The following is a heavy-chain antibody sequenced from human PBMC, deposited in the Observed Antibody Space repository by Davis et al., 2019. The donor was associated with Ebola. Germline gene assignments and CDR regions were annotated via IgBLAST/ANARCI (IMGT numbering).Heavy chain of an antibody. J-gene: IGHJ5*02. CDR2: VHYSGST. Sequence: SETLSLTCPAPGGSISGYYWSWIRQSPGKGMEWIGYVHYSGSTNYNPSLMRRVTILVDTSKNQFSLKLTSVTAADTAVYYCARDHCGGGCFSGNWFDPWGQGTLVTVSS. CDR3: ARDHCGGGCFSGNWFDP. CDR1: GGSISGYY. V-gene: IGHV4-59*01. D-gene: IGHD2-21*02.